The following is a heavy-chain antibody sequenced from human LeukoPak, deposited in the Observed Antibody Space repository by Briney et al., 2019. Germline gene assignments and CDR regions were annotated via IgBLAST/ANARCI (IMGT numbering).Heavy chain of an antibody. CDR3: VKDDDYVWGSYRSYFDY. CDR2: ISGSGGST. J-gene: IGHJ4*02. D-gene: IGHD3-16*02. CDR1: GFTFSSYA. Sequence: GGSLRLSCAASGFTFSSYAMSWVRQAPGKGLEWVSAISGSGGSTYYADSVKGRFTISRDNSKNTLYLQMNSLRAEDTAVYYCVKDDDYVWGSYRSYFDYWGQGTLVTVSS. V-gene: IGHV3-23*01.